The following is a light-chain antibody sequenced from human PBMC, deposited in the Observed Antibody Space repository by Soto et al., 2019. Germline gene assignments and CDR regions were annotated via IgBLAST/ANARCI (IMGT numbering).Light chain of an antibody. J-gene: IGKJ1*01. V-gene: IGKV3-20*01. CDR1: KSINGNY. Sequence: EIVLTQSPGTLSLSPGDRATLSCRASKSINGNYLHWYQQKPGQAPRLLIFGTSSRATGIPDRFIGGESGTYFTLTISRLEPEDFAVYYCQQCGSLPGTFGQGTKVQSK. CDR2: GTS. CDR3: QQCGSLPGT.